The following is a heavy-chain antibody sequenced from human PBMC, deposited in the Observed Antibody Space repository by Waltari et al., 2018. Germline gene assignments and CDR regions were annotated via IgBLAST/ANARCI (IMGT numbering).Heavy chain of an antibody. D-gene: IGHD6-13*01. J-gene: IGHJ4*02. V-gene: IGHV4-39*01. Sequence: QLQLQESGPGLVKPSETLSLTCTVSGGSISSSSYYWGWIRQPPGKGLEWIGSIYYSGSTYYSPSLKRRVTISVDTSKNQFSLKLSSVTAADTAVYYCARGRSSSHSDYWGQGTLVTVSS. CDR3: ARGRSSSHSDY. CDR1: GGSISSSSYY. CDR2: IYYSGST.